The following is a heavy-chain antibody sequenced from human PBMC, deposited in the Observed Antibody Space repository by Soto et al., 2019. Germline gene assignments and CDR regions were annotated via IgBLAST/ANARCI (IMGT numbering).Heavy chain of an antibody. Sequence: QVQLQESGPGLVKPSETLSVACTVSGASVGSGSFYWSWIRQPPGKGLEWIGYVFFSGSTNYNPSLQSRVTISIDTSKNQFSLKLISVTAADTAVYYCARVSTYYFDSSGSYTSDYWGQGTLVTVSS. V-gene: IGHV4-61*01. CDR2: VFFSGST. J-gene: IGHJ4*02. D-gene: IGHD3-22*01. CDR3: ARVSTYYFDSSGSYTSDY. CDR1: GASVGSGSFY.